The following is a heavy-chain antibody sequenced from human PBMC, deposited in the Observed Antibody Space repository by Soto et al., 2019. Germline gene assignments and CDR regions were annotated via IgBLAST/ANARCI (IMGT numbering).Heavy chain of an antibody. V-gene: IGHV1-18*01. Sequence: QVQLVQSGGEVKKPGASVKVSCKASGYTFTSNGISWVRQAPGQGLEWMGWISAYNGSTNYAQNRQGRVTMTTDTSTKTAYMELRSLRSDDTAVYYCAIIKGTTFDFDHWGQGTLVTVSS. CDR2: ISAYNGST. J-gene: IGHJ4*02. D-gene: IGHD1-1*01. CDR1: GYTFTSNG. CDR3: AIIKGTTFDFDH.